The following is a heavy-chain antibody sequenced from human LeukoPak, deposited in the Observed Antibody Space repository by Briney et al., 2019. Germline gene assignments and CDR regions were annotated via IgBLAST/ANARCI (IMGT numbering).Heavy chain of an antibody. D-gene: IGHD3-22*01. CDR3: AREDGIVVEDY. V-gene: IGHV3-21*01. CDR1: GFTFSSYS. Sequence: GGSLRLSCAASGFTFSSYSMNWVRQAPGKGLEWVSSIRSSSSYIYYADSVKGRFTISRDNAKNSLYLQMNSLRAEDTAVYYCAREDGIVVEDYWGQGTLVTVSS. CDR2: IRSSSSYI. J-gene: IGHJ4*02.